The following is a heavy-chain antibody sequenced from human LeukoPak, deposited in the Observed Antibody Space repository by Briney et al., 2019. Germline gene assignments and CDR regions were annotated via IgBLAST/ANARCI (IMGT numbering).Heavy chain of an antibody. CDR2: IYHSGST. D-gene: IGHD3-10*01. V-gene: IGHV4-4*02. Sequence: PSGTLSLTCAVSGGSISSSNWWSWVRQPPGKGLEWIGEIYHSGSTNYNPSLKSRVTISVDRSKNQFSLKLSSVTAADTAVYYCAREGQDYGSVFDYWGQGTLVTVSS. CDR3: AREGQDYGSVFDY. CDR1: GGSISSSNW. J-gene: IGHJ4*02.